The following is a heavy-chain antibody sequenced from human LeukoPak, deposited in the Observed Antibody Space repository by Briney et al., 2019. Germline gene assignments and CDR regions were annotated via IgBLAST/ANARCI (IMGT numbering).Heavy chain of an antibody. Sequence: PGGSLRLSCAASGLTFSDYYMGWVRQAPGKGLEWVSYISSSGTSTYYPDSVKGRFTISRDNAKNSLYLQVNSLRAEDTAVYYCARALHDAFDIWGQGTMVTVSS. D-gene: IGHD3-16*02. CDR3: ARALHDAFDI. CDR1: GLTFSDYY. V-gene: IGHV3-11*04. J-gene: IGHJ3*02. CDR2: ISSSGTST.